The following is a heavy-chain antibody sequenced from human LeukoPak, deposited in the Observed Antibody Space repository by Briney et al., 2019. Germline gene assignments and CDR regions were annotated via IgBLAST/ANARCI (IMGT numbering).Heavy chain of an antibody. CDR1: GGSISGSNYY. V-gene: IGHV4-39*07. Sequence: SETLSLTCTVSGGSISGSNYYWGWIRQPPGKGLEWIGSIYYSGSTYYNPSLKSRVTISLDTSKNQFSLRLTSVTAADTAVYYCARVRSDYDIPTADYYYYIDVWGKGTTVTISS. CDR2: IYYSGST. J-gene: IGHJ6*03. CDR3: ARVRSDYDIPTADYYYYIDV. D-gene: IGHD3-9*01.